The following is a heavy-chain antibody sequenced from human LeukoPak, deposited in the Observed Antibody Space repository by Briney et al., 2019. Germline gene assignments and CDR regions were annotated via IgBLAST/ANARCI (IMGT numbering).Heavy chain of an antibody. CDR2: ISPDIGNT. V-gene: IGHV1-18*01. D-gene: IGHD4-11*01. CDR1: GYTFARFG. J-gene: IGHJ4*02. Sequence: ASVKISCKASGYTFARFGITWVRQAPGQGLEWMGWISPDIGNTTSAQQFQGRVILTTDTLTSTAYMDLRSLRSDDTAVYYCARRDSTAFDYWGQGTQVSVSS. CDR3: ARRDSTAFDY.